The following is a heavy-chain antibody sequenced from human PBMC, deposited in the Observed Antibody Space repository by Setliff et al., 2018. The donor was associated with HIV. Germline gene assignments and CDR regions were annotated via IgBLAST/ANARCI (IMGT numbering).Heavy chain of an antibody. CDR2: ISGYNEKT. J-gene: IGHJ4*02. CDR3: ARDYYGDWGYKFDY. D-gene: IGHD2-21*02. CDR1: GYSFISFG. Sequence: ASVKVSCKASGYSFISFGFSWVRQAPGQGLEWMGWISGYNEKTQYSPTLKDRITVTTDASTGTAYMELRSLTSDDTAIYFCARDYYGDWGYKFDYWGQGTLVTVSS. V-gene: IGHV1-18*01.